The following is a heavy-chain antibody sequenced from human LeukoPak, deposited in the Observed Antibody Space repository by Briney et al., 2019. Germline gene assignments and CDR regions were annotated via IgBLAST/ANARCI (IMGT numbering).Heavy chain of an antibody. D-gene: IGHD6-19*01. CDR2: ISSSSSYI. J-gene: IGHJ4*02. V-gene: IGHV3-21*01. CDR3: ARAIAVAAPQGY. Sequence: PGGSLRLSCAASGFTFSSYAMSWVRQAPGKGLEWVSSISSSSSYIYYADSVKGRFTISRDNAKNSLYLQMNSLRAEDTAVYYCARAIAVAAPQGYWGQGTLVTVSS. CDR1: GFTFSSYA.